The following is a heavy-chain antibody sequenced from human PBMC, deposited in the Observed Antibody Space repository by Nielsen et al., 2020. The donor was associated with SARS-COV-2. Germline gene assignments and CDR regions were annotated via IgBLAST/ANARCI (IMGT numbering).Heavy chain of an antibody. V-gene: IGHV1-24*01. J-gene: IGHJ4*02. CDR1: GYTLTELS. Sequence: ASVKVSCKVSGYTLTELSMHWVRQAPGKGLEWMGGFDPEDGETIYAQKFQGRVTTTEDTSTDTAYMELSSLRSEDTAVYYCATVIGSNVLRYFDWAYWGQGTLVTVSS. D-gene: IGHD3-9*01. CDR2: FDPEDGET. CDR3: ATVIGSNVLRYFDWAY.